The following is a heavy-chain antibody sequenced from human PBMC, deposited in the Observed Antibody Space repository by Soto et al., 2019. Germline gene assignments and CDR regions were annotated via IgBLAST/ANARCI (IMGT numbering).Heavy chain of an antibody. CDR3: AKDSGSYWTGGRDFDY. V-gene: IGHV3-23*01. CDR1: GFTFSSYA. J-gene: IGHJ4*02. D-gene: IGHD1-26*01. Sequence: GGSLRLSCAASGFTFSSYAMSWVRQAPGKGLEWVSAISGSGGSTYYADSVKGRFTISRDNSKNTLYLQMNSLRAEDTAVYYCAKDSGSYWTGGRDFDYWGQGTLVTVSS. CDR2: ISGSGGST.